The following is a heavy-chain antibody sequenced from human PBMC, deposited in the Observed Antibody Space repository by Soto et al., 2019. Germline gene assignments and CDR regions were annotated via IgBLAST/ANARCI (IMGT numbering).Heavy chain of an antibody. D-gene: IGHD3-3*01. J-gene: IGHJ4*01. CDR2: IYYTGTT. Sequence: TMPETWTVSGAAINRPTYYWTWIRQFPGKGLEWVGYIYYTGTTYYIPSLKSRLTMPVDTSKNQFSLRLSSVTAADTAVYYCARVPDQLDCTFCSCKPGAYYFD. V-gene: IGHV4-31*02. CDR1: GAAINRPTYY. CDR3: ARVPDQLDCTFCSCKPGAYYFD.